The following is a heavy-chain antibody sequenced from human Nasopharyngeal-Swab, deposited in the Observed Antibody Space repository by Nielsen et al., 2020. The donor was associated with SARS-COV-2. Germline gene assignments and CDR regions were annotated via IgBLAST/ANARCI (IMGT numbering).Heavy chain of an antibody. CDR2: MNPNSGNT. J-gene: IGHJ4*02. Sequence: ASVKVSCKASGYTFTSYDINWVRQATGQGLEWMGWMNPNSGNTGYAQKFQGRVTITRDTSASTAYMELSTLRSEDTAVYYCARGPSRYVWGSYRSPYFDYWGQGTLVTVSS. V-gene: IGHV1-8*01. CDR1: GYTFTSYD. D-gene: IGHD3-16*02. CDR3: ARGPSRYVWGSYRSPYFDY.